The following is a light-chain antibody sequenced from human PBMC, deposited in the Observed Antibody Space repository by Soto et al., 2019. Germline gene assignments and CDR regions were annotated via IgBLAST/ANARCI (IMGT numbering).Light chain of an antibody. CDR2: DAS. V-gene: IGKV1-5*01. J-gene: IGKJ1*01. Sequence: GHSVTITCRASQSISSWLAWYQQKPGKAPKLLIYDASSLESGVPSRFSGSGSGTEFTLTISSLQPDDFATYYCQHYNSYSEAFGQGTKVDIK. CDR1: QSISSW. CDR3: QHYNSYSEA.